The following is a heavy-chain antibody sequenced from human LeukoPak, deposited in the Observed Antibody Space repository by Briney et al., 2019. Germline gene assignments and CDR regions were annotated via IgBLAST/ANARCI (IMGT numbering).Heavy chain of an antibody. Sequence: HPGGSLRLSCTASGFTFTSYAMSWVRQAPGKGLEWVSTISNNGDNTYYADSVKGRFAISRDNSKNTLYLYMNSLRAEDTAVYYCTSFAPYDAFVIWGQGTMVTVSS. CDR1: GFTFTSYA. CDR2: ISNNGDNT. CDR3: TSFAPYDAFVI. J-gene: IGHJ3*02. V-gene: IGHV3-23*01.